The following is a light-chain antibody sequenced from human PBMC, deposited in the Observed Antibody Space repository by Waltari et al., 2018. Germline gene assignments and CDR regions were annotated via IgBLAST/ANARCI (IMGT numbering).Light chain of an antibody. CDR3: QQANSFPRT. CDR1: QDVKYW. Sequence: DIQMTQSPSSVSASLGDRVTITCRASQDVKYWLAWYQQRPGKAPKLLIFHASSLESGVPSRFSGSGSGTEFNLTISSLQPEDFATYFCQQANSFPRTFGQGTKVEI. CDR2: HAS. J-gene: IGKJ1*01. V-gene: IGKV1-12*01.